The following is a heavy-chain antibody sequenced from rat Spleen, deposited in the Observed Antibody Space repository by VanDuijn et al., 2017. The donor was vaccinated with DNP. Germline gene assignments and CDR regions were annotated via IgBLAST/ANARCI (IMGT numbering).Heavy chain of an antibody. D-gene: IGHD1-1*01. J-gene: IGHJ2*01. CDR3: TSYYSGDFHY. CDR2: IWTGGNT. CDR1: GFSLTSYH. V-gene: IGHV2-32*01. Sequence: QVQLKESGPGLVKPSETLSLTCTVSGFSLTSYHVSWVRQPPGKGLEWMGVIWTGGNTAYNSLLKSRLSISRDTSKSQVFLKRNSLQTEDIATYYCTSYYSGDFHYWGQGVMVTVSS.